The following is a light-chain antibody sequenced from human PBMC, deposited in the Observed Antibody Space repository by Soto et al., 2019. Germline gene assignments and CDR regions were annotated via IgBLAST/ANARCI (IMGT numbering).Light chain of an antibody. CDR2: AAS. CDR1: QSISSY. Sequence: RVTHSLASVSAKVKDIDTSTRRASQSISSYLDWYQQKRGKAPRLLIYAASILASGVPSRFSGSGSETDFTLTISSLQPEDFALYYCQQSDSPLNPFGQGRLLE. V-gene: IGKV1-39*01. J-gene: IGKJ5*01. CDR3: QQSDSPLNP.